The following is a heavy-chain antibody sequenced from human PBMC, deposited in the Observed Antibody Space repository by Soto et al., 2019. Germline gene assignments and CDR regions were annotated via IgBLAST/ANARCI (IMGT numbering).Heavy chain of an antibody. J-gene: IGHJ3*02. CDR3: AKDAAARLDDAFDI. CDR1: GFTFDDYA. V-gene: IGHV3-9*01. CDR2: ISWNSGSI. D-gene: IGHD6-6*01. Sequence: EVQLVESGGGLVQPGRSLRLSCAASGFTFDDYAMHWVRQAPGKGLEWVSGISWNSGSIGYADSVKGRFTISRDNAKNSLYLQMNSLRAEDTALYYCAKDAAARLDDAFDIWGQGTMVTVSS.